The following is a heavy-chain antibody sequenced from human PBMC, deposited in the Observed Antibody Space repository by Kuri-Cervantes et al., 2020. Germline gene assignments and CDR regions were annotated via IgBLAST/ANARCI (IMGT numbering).Heavy chain of an antibody. Sequence: ASVKVSCKASGYTFTSYGISWVRQAPGQGLEWMGWISAYNGNTNYAQKFQGRVTITADKSTSTAYMELSSLRSEDTAVYYCARERGYSYGLSAFDIWGQGTMVTVSS. CDR1: GYTFTSYG. CDR3: ARERGYSYGLSAFDI. D-gene: IGHD5-18*01. J-gene: IGHJ3*02. CDR2: ISAYNGNT. V-gene: IGHV1-18*01.